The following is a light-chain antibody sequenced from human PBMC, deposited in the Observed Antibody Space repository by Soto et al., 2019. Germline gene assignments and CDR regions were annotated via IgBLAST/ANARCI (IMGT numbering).Light chain of an antibody. V-gene: IGKV3-15*01. J-gene: IGKJ4*01. Sequence: EIVMTQSPATLSVSPGERASLSCRASQSVSSNLAWYQQKPGQTPRLLIYATSTRATGIPARFSGSGSGTEFTLTISSLQSEDFAVYYCQHYKNWPLTFGGGTKVEIK. CDR3: QHYKNWPLT. CDR1: QSVSSN. CDR2: ATS.